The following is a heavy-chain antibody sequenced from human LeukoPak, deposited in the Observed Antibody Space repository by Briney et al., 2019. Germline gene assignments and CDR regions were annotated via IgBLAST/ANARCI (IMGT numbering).Heavy chain of an antibody. CDR2: ISADNGNT. D-gene: IGHD2-15*01. CDR1: SYTFTSYG. Sequence: GASVKVSCKASSYTFTSYGISWVRQAPGQGLEWMGWISADNGNTKYSQQKLQGRVTMTTGTSTSTAYMELRSLRSDDTAVYYCARCSGGSCYLPFDYWGQGTLVTVSS. V-gene: IGHV1-18*01. J-gene: IGHJ4*02. CDR3: ARCSGGSCYLPFDY.